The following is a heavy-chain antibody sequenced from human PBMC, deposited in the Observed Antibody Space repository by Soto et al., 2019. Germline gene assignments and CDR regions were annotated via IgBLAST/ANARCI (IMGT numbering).Heavy chain of an antibody. CDR3: VRSSVVVIPAALALDV. Sequence: GESLKISCQGSGYRFTSHWIGWVRQMPGKGLEWMGIIYPSDSDTRYSPSFQGQVTFSVDKSSSTAYLQWSSLQASDTAIYYCVRSSVVVIPAALALDVWGRGTTVTVSS. D-gene: IGHD2-2*01. CDR1: GYRFTSHW. V-gene: IGHV5-51*01. CDR2: IYPSDSDT. J-gene: IGHJ6*02.